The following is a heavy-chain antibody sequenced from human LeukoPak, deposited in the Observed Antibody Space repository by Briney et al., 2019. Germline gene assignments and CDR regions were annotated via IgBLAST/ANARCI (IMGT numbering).Heavy chain of an antibody. V-gene: IGHV4-61*02. CDR2: IYNSGST. J-gene: IGHJ4*02. CDR1: GGSISSGSYY. CDR3: ASGPGWYPFDY. D-gene: IGHD6-19*01. Sequence: SQTLSLTCTVSGGSISSGSYYWSSIRQPAGKGLEWIGRIYNSGSTNYNPSLKSRVTISVDTSKNQFSLKLSSVTAADPAVYYCASGPGWYPFDYWGQGTLVTVSS.